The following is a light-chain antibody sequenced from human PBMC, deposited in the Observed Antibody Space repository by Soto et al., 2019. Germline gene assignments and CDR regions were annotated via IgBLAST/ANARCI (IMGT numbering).Light chain of an antibody. CDR1: QSVTSN. V-gene: IGKV3-15*01. CDR2: DSS. J-gene: IGKJ2*01. CDR3: EQYHNCPYT. Sequence: IVMTQSPATLSVSPGERATLSCRASQSVTSNLAWYQQKPGQAPRLLIYDSSTRATGIPARFSGSGSGTEFTLTISSLQSEDFAVYYCEQYHNCPYTFGQGTKLDIK.